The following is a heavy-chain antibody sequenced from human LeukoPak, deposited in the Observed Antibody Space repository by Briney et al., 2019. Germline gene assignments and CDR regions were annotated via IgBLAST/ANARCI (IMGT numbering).Heavy chain of an antibody. J-gene: IGHJ4*02. V-gene: IGHV4-4*07. CDR1: GGSISSYY. D-gene: IGHD3-16*02. Sequence: SETLSLTCTVSGGSISSYYWSWIRQPAGKGLEWIGRIYTSGSTNYNPSLKSRVTMSVDTSKNQFSLKLSSVTAADTAVYYCASTYYDYVWGSYRQGHFDYWGQGTLVTVSS. CDR2: IYTSGST. CDR3: ASTYYDYVWGSYRQGHFDY.